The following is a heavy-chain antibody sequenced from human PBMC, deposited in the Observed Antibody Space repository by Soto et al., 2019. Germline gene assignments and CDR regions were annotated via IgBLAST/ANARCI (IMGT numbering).Heavy chain of an antibody. J-gene: IGHJ4*02. V-gene: IGHV4-30-2*01. CDR2: IYHSGST. D-gene: IGHD1-26*01. CDR1: GGSISSGGYS. CDR3: AAGGGLPLYS. Sequence: SETLSLTCAVSGGSISSGGYSWSWIRQPPGKGLEWIGYIYHSGSTYYNPFLKSRVTISVDRSKNQFSLKLSSVTAADTAVYFCAAGGGLPLYSWGQRTLVPVSS.